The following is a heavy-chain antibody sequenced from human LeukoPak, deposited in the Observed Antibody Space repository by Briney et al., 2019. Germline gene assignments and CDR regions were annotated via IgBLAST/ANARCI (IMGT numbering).Heavy chain of an antibody. CDR1: GFTSSDYY. D-gene: IGHD1-26*01. Sequence: PGGSLRLSCAASGFTSSDYYMSWIRQAPGKGLEWVSYISSSGSTIYYADSVKGRFTISRDNAKNSLYLQMNSLRAEDTAVYYCARDGKAPPGTWPLDYWGQGTLVTVSS. CDR2: ISSSGSTI. J-gene: IGHJ4*02. V-gene: IGHV3-11*01. CDR3: ARDGKAPPGTWPLDY.